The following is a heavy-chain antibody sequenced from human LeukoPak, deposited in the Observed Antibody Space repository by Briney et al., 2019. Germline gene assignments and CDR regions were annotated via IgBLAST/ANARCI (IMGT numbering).Heavy chain of an antibody. V-gene: IGHV1-2*02. D-gene: IGHD2-2*01. CDR2: INPNSGGT. CDR3: ARLGEIVGYCSSTSCRSGYYYYMDV. J-gene: IGHJ6*03. CDR1: GYTFTGYY. Sequence: ASVKVSCKASGYTFTGYYMHWVRQAPGQGLEWMGWINPNSGGTNYAQKFQGRVTMTRDTSISTAYMELSRLRSDDTAVYYCARLGEIVGYCSSTSCRSGYYYYMDVGGKGTTVTVSS.